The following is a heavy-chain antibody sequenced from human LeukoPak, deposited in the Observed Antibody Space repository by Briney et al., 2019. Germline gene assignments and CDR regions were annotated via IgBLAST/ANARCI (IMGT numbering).Heavy chain of an antibody. CDR1: GYTFTSNW. V-gene: IGHV5-51*01. Sequence: GESLKISCKGSGYTFTSNWIAWVRRMPGKGLEWMGTIYPGDSDTRYSPSFQGQVTISADKSISTAYLQWISLKASDTAMYYCARSGNGWAFDYWGQGTLVTVSS. J-gene: IGHJ4*02. D-gene: IGHD6-19*01. CDR3: ARSGNGWAFDY. CDR2: IYPGDSDT.